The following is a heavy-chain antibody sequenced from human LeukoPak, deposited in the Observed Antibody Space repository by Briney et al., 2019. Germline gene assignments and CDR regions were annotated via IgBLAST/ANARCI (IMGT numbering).Heavy chain of an antibody. CDR3: ARGGDIVATILGGTPFDY. V-gene: IGHV1-18*04. CDR1: GYTFTGYY. J-gene: IGHJ4*02. Sequence: ASVKVSCKASGYTFTGYYMHWVRQAPGQGLEWMGWISAYNGNTNYAQKLQGRVTMTTDTSTSTAYVELRSLRSDDTAVYYCARGGDIVATILGGTPFDYWGQGTLVTVSS. D-gene: IGHD5-12*01. CDR2: ISAYNGNT.